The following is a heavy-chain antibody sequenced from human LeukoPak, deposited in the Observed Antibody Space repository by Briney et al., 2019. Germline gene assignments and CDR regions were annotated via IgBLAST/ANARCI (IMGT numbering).Heavy chain of an antibody. CDR2: IKKKTDGGAT. CDR1: GFTFKNAW. D-gene: IGHD3-9*01. V-gene: IGHV3-15*01. CDR3: VTEPPVTYDILIGYPFDN. J-gene: IGHJ4*02. Sequence: PGGSLRLSCAASGFTFKNAWMTWVRQAPGKGLEWVGRIKKKTDGGATDYAASVKGRFFISRDDSKDTLYLHMNSLNTEDTGVYYCVTEPPVTYDILIGYPFDNWGQGTLVTVSS.